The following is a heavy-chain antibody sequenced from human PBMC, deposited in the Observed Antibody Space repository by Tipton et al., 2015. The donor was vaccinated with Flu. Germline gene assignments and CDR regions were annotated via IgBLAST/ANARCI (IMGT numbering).Heavy chain of an antibody. V-gene: IGHV3-53*01. CDR2: IYSSDST. CDR3: VRVPASGVYGYFDL. D-gene: IGHD3-10*01. Sequence: SLRLSCAASGFIVSSDYMSWVRQAPGKGLEWVSVIYSSDSTSYADSVRGRFTLSRDNSRNTLYLQMNNLRVEDTAVYYCVRVPASGVYGYFDLWGRGTLVTVSS. CDR1: GFIVSSDY. J-gene: IGHJ2*01.